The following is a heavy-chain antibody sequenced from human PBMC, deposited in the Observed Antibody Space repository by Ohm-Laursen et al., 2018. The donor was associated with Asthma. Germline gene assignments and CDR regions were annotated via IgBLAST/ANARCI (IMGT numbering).Heavy chain of an antibody. CDR2: VFDSGGT. CDR1: GGSISSFN. CDR3: ARVGFFETSAYFETFDP. V-gene: IGHV4-59*07. J-gene: IGHJ5*02. Sequence: SDTLSLTCTVSGGSISSFNWSWVRQPPGKGLEWIGYVFDSGGTHYNPSLKSRVTISVDTSKKQFYLKLSSVTAADTAVYYCARVGFFETSAYFETFDPWGQGTLVTVSS. D-gene: IGHD5-12*01.